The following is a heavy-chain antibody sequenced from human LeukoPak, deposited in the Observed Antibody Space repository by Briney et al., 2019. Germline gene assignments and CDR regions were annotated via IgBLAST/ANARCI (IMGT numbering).Heavy chain of an antibody. V-gene: IGHV3-7*04. J-gene: IGHJ4*02. CDR2: INQDGGDK. D-gene: IGHD3-3*01. CDR3: AGGFWSGCLGY. Sequence: GGSLRLSCAASGFTFSNHWMSWVRLAPGKGLEWVANINQDGGDKYYVDSVKGRFTISRDNAKNSLYLQTSSLRAEDTAVYYCAGGFWSGCLGYWGLGTLVTVSS. CDR1: GFTFSNHW.